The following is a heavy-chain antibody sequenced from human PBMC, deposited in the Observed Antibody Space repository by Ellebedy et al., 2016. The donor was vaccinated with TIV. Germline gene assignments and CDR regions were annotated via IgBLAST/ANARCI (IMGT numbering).Heavy chain of an antibody. Sequence: SETLSLXXTVSGGSVSSSSYYWSWIRQPPGKGLEWIGYIYYSGSTYYNPSLKSRVTISVDTSKNQFSLKLSSVTAADTAVYYCARDNSNYPHGNWFDPWGQGTLVTVSS. CDR2: IYYSGST. D-gene: IGHD4-11*01. CDR3: ARDNSNYPHGNWFDP. J-gene: IGHJ5*02. V-gene: IGHV4-61*01. CDR1: GGSVSSSSYY.